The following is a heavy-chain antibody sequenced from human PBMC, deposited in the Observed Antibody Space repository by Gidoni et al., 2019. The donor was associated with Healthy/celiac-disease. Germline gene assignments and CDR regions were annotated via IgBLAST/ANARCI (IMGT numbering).Heavy chain of an antibody. J-gene: IGHJ4*02. V-gene: IGHV4-59*01. CDR1: GGSISSYY. CDR3: ASPRAYSSSWYYFDY. D-gene: IGHD6-13*01. CDR2: IYYSGST. Sequence: QVQLQESGPGLVKPSETLSLTCTVSGGSISSYYWSWIRQPPGKGLEWIGYIYYSGSTNYNPPLKSRVTISVDTSKNQFSLKLSSVTAADTAVYYCASPRAYSSSWYYFDYWGQGTLVTVSS.